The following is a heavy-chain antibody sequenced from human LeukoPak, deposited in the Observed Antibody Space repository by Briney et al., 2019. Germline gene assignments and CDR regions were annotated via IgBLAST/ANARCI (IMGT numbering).Heavy chain of an antibody. J-gene: IGHJ4*02. CDR1: GFTFRSYA. CDR2: ILYDGSNK. D-gene: IGHD3-3*01. Sequence: PGGFLRLSCAASGFTFRSYAMHWVRQAPGKGLEWVAVILYDGSNKYYADSVKGRFTISRDNSKNTLYLQMNSLRADDTAVYYCARDFTPEWFDIHWGQGTLVTVS. CDR3: ARDFTPEWFDIH. V-gene: IGHV3-30-3*01.